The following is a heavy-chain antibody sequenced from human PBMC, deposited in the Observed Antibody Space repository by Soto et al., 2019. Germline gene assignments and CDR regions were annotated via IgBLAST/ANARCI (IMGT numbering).Heavy chain of an antibody. CDR2: IFYSGSP. V-gene: IGHV4-59*01. J-gene: IGHJ5*02. CDR1: GGSISSYY. CDR3: ARGAAARPEGWFYP. Sequence: QVQLQESGPGLVKPSETLSLTCTVSGGSISSYYWSWIRQPPGKGLEWFGYIFYSGSPNYNPSLRSRVDISVDTSKDQFPLKLTTVTAADTAVYYCARGAAARPEGWFYPWGQGALVTVAS. D-gene: IGHD6-25*01.